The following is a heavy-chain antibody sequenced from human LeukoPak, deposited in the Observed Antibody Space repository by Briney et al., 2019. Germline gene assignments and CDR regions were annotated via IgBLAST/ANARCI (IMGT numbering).Heavy chain of an antibody. J-gene: IGHJ1*01. CDR2: INSDGSST. Sequence: GGSLRLSCAASGFTFSSYWMHWVRQAPGEGLVWVSRINSDGSSTSYADSVKGRFTISRDNAKNTLYLQMNSLRAEDTAVYYCARDYSSGFPKYFQHWGQGTLVTVSS. V-gene: IGHV3-74*01. CDR1: GFTFSSYW. CDR3: ARDYSSGFPKYFQH. D-gene: IGHD6-19*01.